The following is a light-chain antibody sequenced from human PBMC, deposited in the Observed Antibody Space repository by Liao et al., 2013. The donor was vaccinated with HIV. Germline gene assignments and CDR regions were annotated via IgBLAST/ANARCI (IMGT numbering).Light chain of an antibody. Sequence: SYELTQPPSVSVSPGQTARITCSGDALPKLYAYWYQQKPGQAPVLVIYKDSERPSGIPERFSGSNSGNTATLTISRVEAGDEADYYCQVWDSSSDHRGVFGGGTKLTVL. CDR2: KDS. CDR1: ALPKLY. J-gene: IGLJ3*02. CDR3: QVWDSSSDHRGV. V-gene: IGLV3-25*02.